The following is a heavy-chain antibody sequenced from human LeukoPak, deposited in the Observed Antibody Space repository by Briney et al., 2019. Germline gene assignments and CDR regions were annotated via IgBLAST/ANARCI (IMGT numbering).Heavy chain of an antibody. J-gene: IGHJ4*02. Sequence: ASVKVSCKASGYTFTGYYMHWVRQAPGQGLEWMGWINPNSGGTNYAQKFQGRVTMTRDTSISTAYMKLSRLRSDDTAVYYCARGYGYSSGWPDYWGQGTLVTVSS. CDR3: ARGYGYSSGWPDY. V-gene: IGHV1-2*02. D-gene: IGHD6-19*01. CDR1: GYTFTGYY. CDR2: INPNSGGT.